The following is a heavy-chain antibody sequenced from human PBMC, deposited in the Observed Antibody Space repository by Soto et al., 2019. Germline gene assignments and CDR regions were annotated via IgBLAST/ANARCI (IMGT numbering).Heavy chain of an antibody. CDR2: IKQDGSEK. CDR3: ARSVSGAFDY. CDR1: GFTLSNCW. Sequence: EVQLVESRGGLVQPGGSLRLSCAASGFTLSNCWMSWVRQAPGKGLEWVANIKQDGSEKYYVDSVKGRFTISRDNAKNSLYLQMNSLRAEDTAVYYCARSVSGAFDYGGQGTLVTVSS. J-gene: IGHJ4*02. D-gene: IGHD7-27*01. V-gene: IGHV3-7*01.